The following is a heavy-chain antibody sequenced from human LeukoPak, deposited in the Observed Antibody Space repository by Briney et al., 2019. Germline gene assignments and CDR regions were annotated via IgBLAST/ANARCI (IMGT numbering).Heavy chain of an antibody. CDR2: IYYSGST. J-gene: IGHJ6*03. V-gene: IGHV4-59*12. Sequence: SETLSLTCTVSGGSISSYHWSWIRQPPGKGLEWIGYIYYSGSTNYNPSLKSRVTMSVDTSKNQFSLKLSSVTAADTAVYYCARSGVRGVITREGYYYMDVWGKGTTVTISS. CDR3: ARSGVRGVITREGYYYMDV. CDR1: GGSISSYH. D-gene: IGHD3-10*01.